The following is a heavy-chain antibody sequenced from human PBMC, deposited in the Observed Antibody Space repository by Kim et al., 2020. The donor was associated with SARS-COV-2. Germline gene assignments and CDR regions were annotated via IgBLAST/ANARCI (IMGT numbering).Heavy chain of an antibody. CDR2: ISYDGSNK. Sequence: GGSLRLSCAASGFTFSSYGMHWVRQAPGKGLEWVAVISYDGSNKYYADSVKGRFTISRDNSKNTLYLQMNSLRAEDTAVYYCAKLLWFGELVLDYYYYYGMDVWGQGTSVTVPS. CDR3: AKLLWFGELVLDYYYYYGMDV. J-gene: IGHJ6*02. CDR1: GFTFSSYG. D-gene: IGHD3-10*01. V-gene: IGHV3-30*18.